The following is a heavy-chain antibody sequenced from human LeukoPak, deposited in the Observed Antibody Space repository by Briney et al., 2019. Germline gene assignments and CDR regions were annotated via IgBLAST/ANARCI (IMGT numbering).Heavy chain of an antibody. J-gene: IGHJ4*02. D-gene: IGHD5-18*01. CDR1: GYSISSGCF. CDR2: MYHSGGT. Sequence: SETLSLTCTVSGYSISSGCFWGWIRQPPGKGLEWIGTMYHSGGTYYNPSLKSRVTISVDTSKNQFSLRLSSVTAADTAMYYCARDRGADTASTDWGQGTLVTVSS. V-gene: IGHV4-38-2*02. CDR3: ARDRGADTASTD.